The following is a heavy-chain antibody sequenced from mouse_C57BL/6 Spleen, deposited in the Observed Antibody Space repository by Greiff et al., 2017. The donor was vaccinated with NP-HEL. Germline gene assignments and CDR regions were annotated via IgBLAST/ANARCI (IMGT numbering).Heavy chain of an antibody. D-gene: IGHD2-3*01. V-gene: IGHV5-4*03. CDR3: ASLDGYSFDY. CDR2: ISDGGSYT. Sequence: EVKVVESGGGLVKPGGSLKLSCAASGFTFSSYAMSWVRQTPEKRLEWVATISDGGSYTYYPDNVKGRFTISRDNAKNNLYLQMSHLKSEDTAMYYWASLDGYSFDYWGQGTTLTVSS. CDR1: GFTFSSYA. J-gene: IGHJ2*01.